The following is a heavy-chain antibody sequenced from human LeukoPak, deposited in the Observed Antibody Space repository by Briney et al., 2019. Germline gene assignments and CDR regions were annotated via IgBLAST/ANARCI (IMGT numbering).Heavy chain of an antibody. V-gene: IGHV3-23*01. D-gene: IGHD2-2*01. Sequence: PGGSLRLSCAASGFTFSYYAMSWVRQAPGKGLEWVSAISGSGGSTYYADSVKGRFTISRDNAKNSLDLQMNSLRDEDTAVYYCARPSRSTGPAYWGRGTLVTVSS. CDR1: GFTFSYYA. CDR2: ISGSGGST. J-gene: IGHJ4*02. CDR3: ARPSRSTGPAY.